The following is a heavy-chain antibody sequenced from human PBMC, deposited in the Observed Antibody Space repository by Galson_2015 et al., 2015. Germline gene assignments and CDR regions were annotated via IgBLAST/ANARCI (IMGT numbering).Heavy chain of an antibody. J-gene: IGHJ5*02. Sequence: SVKVPCKASGYTFTSYAMHWVRQAPGQRLEWMGWINAGNGNTKYSQKFQGRVTITRDTSASTAYMELSSLRSEDTAVYYCARSRRYSGYDHWGQGTLVTVSS. V-gene: IGHV1-3*01. CDR3: ARSRRYSGYDH. D-gene: IGHD5-12*01. CDR2: INAGNGNT. CDR1: GYTFTSYA.